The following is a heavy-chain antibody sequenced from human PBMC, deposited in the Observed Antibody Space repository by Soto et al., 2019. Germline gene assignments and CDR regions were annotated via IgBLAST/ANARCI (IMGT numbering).Heavy chain of an antibody. CDR1: GTTISSGDHY. D-gene: IGHD1-26*01. CDR2: MYYTGKT. Sequence: VQLQESGPGLVKPSQTLSLTCTVSGTTISSGDHYWSWVRQPPGKGLEWIGYMYYTGKTYYNTSLQSRVTMSVDTSKNPFSLKMTSVNAADPAIYFCARVYGRGDYFDFWGRGTLVSVSS. J-gene: IGHJ4*02. V-gene: IGHV4-30-4*01. CDR3: ARVYGRGDYFDF.